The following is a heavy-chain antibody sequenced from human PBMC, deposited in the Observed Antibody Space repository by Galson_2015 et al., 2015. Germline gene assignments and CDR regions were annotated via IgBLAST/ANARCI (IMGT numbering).Heavy chain of an antibody. CDR2: IWYDGSNK. Sequence: SLRLSCAASGLTFSSYGMHWVRQAPGKGLEWVAVIWYDGSNKYYADSVKGRFTISRDNSKNTLYLQMNSLRAEDTAVYYCARDFSEGSPSIAVAGRAGPTAGFDYWGQGTLVTVSS. CDR3: ARDFSEGSPSIAVAGRAGPTAGFDY. V-gene: IGHV3-33*01. CDR1: GLTFSSYG. D-gene: IGHD6-19*01. J-gene: IGHJ4*02.